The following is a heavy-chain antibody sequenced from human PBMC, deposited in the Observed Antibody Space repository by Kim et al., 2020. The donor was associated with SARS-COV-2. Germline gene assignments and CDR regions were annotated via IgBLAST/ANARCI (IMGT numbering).Heavy chain of an antibody. D-gene: IGHD4-4*01. CDR3: ASADYKKSFFDY. CDR1: GFSVSGNF. V-gene: IGHV3-53*01. Sequence: GGSLRLSCAASGFSVSGNFLSWVRQAPGKGLEWVSLIKGNGNTYYADSVKGRFTISRDNSKNTLYLQLNSLRAEDTAVYYCASADYKKSFFDYWGQGTLV. CDR2: IKGNGNT. J-gene: IGHJ4*02.